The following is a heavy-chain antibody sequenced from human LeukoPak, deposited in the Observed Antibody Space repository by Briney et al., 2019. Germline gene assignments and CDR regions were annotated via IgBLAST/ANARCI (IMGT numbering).Heavy chain of an antibody. CDR1: GGSISSYY. CDR3: ARMRPAAIFDY. D-gene: IGHD2-2*02. J-gene: IGHJ4*02. V-gene: IGHV4-59*01. Sequence: PSETLSLTCTVSGGSISSYYWSWIRQPPGKGLEWIGYIYYSGSTNYNPSLKSRVTISVDTSKNQFSLKLSSVTAADTAVYYCARMRPAAIFDYWGQGTLVTVSS. CDR2: IYYSGST.